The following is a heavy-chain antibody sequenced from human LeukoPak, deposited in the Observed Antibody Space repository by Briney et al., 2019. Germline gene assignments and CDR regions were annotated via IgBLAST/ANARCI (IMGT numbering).Heavy chain of an antibody. CDR3: AIAAAWVQAY. J-gene: IGHJ4*02. CDR1: GCTVSSYW. V-gene: IGHV3-7*03. Sequence: GGSRRLSCAASGCTVSSYWFSWLIQTPAGGEHWVPNRNEHGSARHYLDSLKGRFTISRDNAKKSLYLQMSSLRDEDTAVYYCAIAAAWVQAYWGKGTLVNVSA. CDR2: RNEHGSAR. D-gene: IGHD1-26*01.